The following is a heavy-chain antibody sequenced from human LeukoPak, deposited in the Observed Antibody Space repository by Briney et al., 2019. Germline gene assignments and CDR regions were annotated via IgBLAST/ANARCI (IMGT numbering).Heavy chain of an antibody. Sequence: HPGGSLRLSCAASGFTFSSYSMSWVRQAPGKGLEWVSAISGSGGSTYYAYSVKGRFTISSDNSKNTLYLQMNSLRAEDTAVYYCAKDIYYYDSSGYYFPARIEPLDDWGQGTLVTVSS. CDR1: GFTFSSYS. V-gene: IGHV3-23*01. CDR2: ISGSGGST. J-gene: IGHJ4*02. D-gene: IGHD3-22*01. CDR3: AKDIYYYDSSGYYFPARIEPLDD.